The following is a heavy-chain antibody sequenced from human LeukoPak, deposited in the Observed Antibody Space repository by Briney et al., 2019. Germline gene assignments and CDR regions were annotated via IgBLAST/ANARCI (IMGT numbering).Heavy chain of an antibody. CDR1: GYTFTSYG. CDR3: AREFDEEVPAAAIHYNWFDP. CDR2: ISAYNGNT. D-gene: IGHD2-2*01. J-gene: IGHJ5*02. Sequence: ASVKVSCKASGYTFTSYGISWVRQAPGQGLEWMGWISAYNGNTNYAQKFQGRVTMTRDTSISTAYMELSRLRSDDTAVYYCAREFDEEVPAAAIHYNWFDPWGQGTLVTVSS. V-gene: IGHV1-18*01.